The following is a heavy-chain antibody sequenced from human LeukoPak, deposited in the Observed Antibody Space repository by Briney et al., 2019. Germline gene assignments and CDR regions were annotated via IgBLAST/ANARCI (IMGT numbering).Heavy chain of an antibody. J-gene: IGHJ5*02. V-gene: IGHV3-23*01. Sequence: GGSLRLSCAASGFTFSSYAMSWVRQAPGKGLEWASAISGSGGSTYYAYSVKGRFTICRDNSKNTLYLQMNSRRAEDTAVYYCAKDPYIVSSTSQNWFDPWGQGTLVTVSS. D-gene: IGHD2-2*01. CDR1: GFTFSSYA. CDR3: AKDPYIVSSTSQNWFDP. CDR2: ISGSGGST.